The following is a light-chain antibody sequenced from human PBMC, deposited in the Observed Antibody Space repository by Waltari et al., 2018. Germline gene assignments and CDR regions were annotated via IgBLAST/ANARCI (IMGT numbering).Light chain of an antibody. Sequence: QSALTQPASVSGSPGPSVTISCTGTSSDVGRVIYVYWYQQQPDKAPRLIIYEATKWPSGVSNRFSGSKSGNTASLTISGLQAEDEADYYCSSYTSISTFVFGSGTKVTVL. J-gene: IGLJ1*01. CDR3: SSYTSISTFV. V-gene: IGLV2-14*01. CDR1: SSDVGRVIY. CDR2: EAT.